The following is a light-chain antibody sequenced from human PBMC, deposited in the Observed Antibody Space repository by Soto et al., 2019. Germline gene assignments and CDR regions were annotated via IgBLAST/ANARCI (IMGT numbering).Light chain of an antibody. Sequence: EVVLTQSPATPSVSPGDRATLSCRASQYIGSAVAWYHQRSGQAPRLLIFDASIRVPTTPARFSGSVSGTEFTLTTSSLESEDFAVYFCQQYGDRPRTFGQGTKVDIK. J-gene: IGKJ1*01. CDR2: DAS. V-gene: IGKV3-15*01. CDR3: QQYGDRPRT. CDR1: QYIGSA.